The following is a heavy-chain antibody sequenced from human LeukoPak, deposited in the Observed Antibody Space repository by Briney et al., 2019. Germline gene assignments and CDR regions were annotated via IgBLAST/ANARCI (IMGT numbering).Heavy chain of an antibody. CDR3: ARVRLESRIAAAGRGLDY. J-gene: IGHJ4*02. CDR1: GGSISSGDYY. V-gene: IGHV4-39*07. Sequence: KPSETLSLTCTVSGGSISSGDYYWSWIRQPPGKGLEWIGEINHSGSTNYNPSLKSRVTISVDTSKNQFSLKLSSVTAADTAVYYCARVRLESRIAAAGRGLDYWGQGTLVTVSS. CDR2: INHSGST. D-gene: IGHD6-13*01.